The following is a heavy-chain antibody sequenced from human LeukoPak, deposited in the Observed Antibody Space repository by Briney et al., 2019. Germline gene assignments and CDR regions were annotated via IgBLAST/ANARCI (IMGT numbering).Heavy chain of an antibody. D-gene: IGHD6-19*01. J-gene: IGHJ2*01. CDR1: GGSISSYY. CDR3: ARDRGAVAGRRPYWYFDL. V-gene: IGHV4-34*01. CDR2: INHSGST. Sequence: PSETLSLTCTVSGGSISSYYWSWIRQPPGKGLEWIGEINHSGSTNYNPSLKSRVTISVDTSKNQFSLKLSSVTAADTAVYYCARDRGAVAGRRPYWYFDLWGRGTLVTVSS.